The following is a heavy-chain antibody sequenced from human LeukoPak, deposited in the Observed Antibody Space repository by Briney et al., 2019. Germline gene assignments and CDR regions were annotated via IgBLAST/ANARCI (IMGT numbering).Heavy chain of an antibody. J-gene: IGHJ3*02. CDR1: GFTFSTSW. D-gene: IGHD3-22*01. Sequence: GGSLRLSCEASGFTFSTSWMTWVRQAPGKGLEWVANIKQDGSEKYYVDSVKGRFSISRDNAKNSLYLQMNNLRAEDTAVYYCARDAYDSSGSHYGAFDIWGQGKIGAASS. V-gene: IGHV3-7*01. CDR2: IKQDGSEK. CDR3: ARDAYDSSGSHYGAFDI.